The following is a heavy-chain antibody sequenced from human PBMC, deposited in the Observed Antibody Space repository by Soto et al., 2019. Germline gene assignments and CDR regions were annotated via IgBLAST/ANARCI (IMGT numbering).Heavy chain of an antibody. Sequence: QVQLVQSGAEVKKPGSSVKVSCKASGGTFSSYAISWVRQAPGQGLEWMGGIIPMFGTATHAQKFQGRVTITADESTSTAYMGLSSLRSENTAVYYCARILCSSTSCRWRHDYWGQGTLVTVS. CDR1: GGTFSSYA. CDR3: ARILCSSTSCRWRHDY. V-gene: IGHV1-69*01. J-gene: IGHJ4*02. D-gene: IGHD2-2*01. CDR2: IIPMFGTA.